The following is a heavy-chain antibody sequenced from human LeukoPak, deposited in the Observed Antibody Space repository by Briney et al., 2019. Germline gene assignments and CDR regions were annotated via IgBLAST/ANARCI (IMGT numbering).Heavy chain of an antibody. CDR3: ARDLFVGSRDAFDI. Sequence: GASVKVSCKASGYTFTSYDISWVRQAPGQGLEWMGWISAYNGNTNYAQKLQGRVTMTTDTSTSTAYMELRSLRSDDTAVYYCARDLFVGSRDAFDIWGQGTMVTVSS. CDR1: GYTFTSYD. CDR2: ISAYNGNT. J-gene: IGHJ3*02. D-gene: IGHD2-15*01. V-gene: IGHV1-18*01.